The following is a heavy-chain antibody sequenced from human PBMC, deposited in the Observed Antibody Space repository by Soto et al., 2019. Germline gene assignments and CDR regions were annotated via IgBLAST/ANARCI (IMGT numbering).Heavy chain of an antibody. CDR2: ISAYNGNT. Sequence: ASVKVSCKASGYTFTSYGISWVRQAPGQGLEWMGWISAYNGNTNYAQKLQGRVTMTTDTSTSTAYMELRSLRSDDTAVYYCARHRPLYNIVRGNNWFDPWGQGTLVTVSS. V-gene: IGHV1-18*01. J-gene: IGHJ5*02. CDR1: GYTFTSYG. D-gene: IGHD3-10*01. CDR3: ARHRPLYNIVRGNNWFDP.